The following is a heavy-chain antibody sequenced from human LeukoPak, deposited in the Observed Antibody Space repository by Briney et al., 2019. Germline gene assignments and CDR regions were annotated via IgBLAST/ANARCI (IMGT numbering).Heavy chain of an antibody. CDR2: ISGRSGAI. D-gene: IGHD2-15*01. J-gene: IGHJ4*02. CDR3: AREGDRCVVVADFFDS. V-gene: IGHV3-23*01. Sequence: GGSLRLSCEASGFIFSSYSMAWVRQAPGKGLEWVSVISGRSGAIFYADSVKGRFTISRDNSNNRLYLQMSSLRAEDTAQYYCAREGDRCVVVADFFDSWGQGTLVTVSS. CDR1: GFIFSSYS.